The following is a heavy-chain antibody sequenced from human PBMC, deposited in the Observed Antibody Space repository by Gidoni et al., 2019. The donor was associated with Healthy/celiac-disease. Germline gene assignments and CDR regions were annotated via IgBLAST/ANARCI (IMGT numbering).Heavy chain of an antibody. CDR1: GGSFSGYY. Sequence: QVQLQQWGAGLLKPSETLSLTCAVYGGSFSGYYWSWIRQPPGKGLEWIGEINHSGSTNYNPSLKRRVTISVDTSKNQFSLKLSSVTAADTAVYYCARLTTVTMGDAFDIWGQGTMVTVSS. J-gene: IGHJ3*02. V-gene: IGHV4-34*01. CDR2: INHSGST. CDR3: ARLTTVTMGDAFDI. D-gene: IGHD4-17*01.